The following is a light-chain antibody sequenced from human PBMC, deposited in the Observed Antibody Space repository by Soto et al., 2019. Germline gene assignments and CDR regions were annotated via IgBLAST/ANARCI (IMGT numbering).Light chain of an antibody. V-gene: IGKV1-5*01. J-gene: IGKJ1*01. CDR2: DAS. CDR1: QSISNR. Sequence: DIQMTQSPSTLSASVGDGVTITCRASQSISNRLAWYQQKPGEAPKYLIYDASTLDSGAPSRFSGSGSGTEFTLSISSLPPDDFATYYCQQYNSYPWTFGPGTKVEI. CDR3: QQYNSYPWT.